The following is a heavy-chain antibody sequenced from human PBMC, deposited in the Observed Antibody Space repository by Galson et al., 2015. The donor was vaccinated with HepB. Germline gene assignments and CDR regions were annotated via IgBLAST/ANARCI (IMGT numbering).Heavy chain of an antibody. V-gene: IGHV3-74*01. CDR1: GFPFSGYW. D-gene: IGHD5-24*01. CDR3: VRSQDGYNF. CDR2: IDRDGRIT. Sequence: SLRLSCAASGFPFSGYWMDWVRQSHGRGLVWVSRIDRDGRITGYAESVKGRFTISRDNANNMLYLQMNSQGVEDTAVYYCVRSQDGYNFWGRGTLVTVSS. J-gene: IGHJ4*02.